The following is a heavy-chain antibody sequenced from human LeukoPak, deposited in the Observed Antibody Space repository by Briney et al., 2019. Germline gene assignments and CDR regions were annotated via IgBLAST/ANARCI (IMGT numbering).Heavy chain of an antibody. D-gene: IGHD2/OR15-2a*01. CDR2: IYYTGST. Sequence: PSETLSLTCTVSGGSINNYYWSWVRQPPGSGLEWLAYIYYTGSTNYNPSLKTRLTISVDTSKNQFSLRLNSVTAADTAVYYCARFSQYYDSTTHYIDYWGQGILVTVSS. CDR1: GGSINNYY. J-gene: IGHJ4*02. CDR3: ARFSQYYDSTTHYIDY. V-gene: IGHV4-59*12.